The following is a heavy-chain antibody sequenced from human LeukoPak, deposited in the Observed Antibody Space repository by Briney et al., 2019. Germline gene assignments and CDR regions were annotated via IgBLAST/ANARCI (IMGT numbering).Heavy chain of an antibody. CDR3: ARGGSSGYFVLDY. J-gene: IGHJ4*02. CDR2: IYYSGST. Sequence: SETLSLTCTVAGGSISSNSYYWGWIRQPPGKGLEWIGSIYYSGSTYYNPSLKSRVTISVDTSKNQFSLKLSSVTAADTAVYYCARGGSSGYFVLDYWGQGTLVTVSS. CDR1: GGSISSNSYY. D-gene: IGHD3-22*01. V-gene: IGHV4-39*07.